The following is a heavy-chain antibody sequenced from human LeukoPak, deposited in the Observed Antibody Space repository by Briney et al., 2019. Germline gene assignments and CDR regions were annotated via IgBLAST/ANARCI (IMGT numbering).Heavy chain of an antibody. V-gene: IGHV1-46*01. J-gene: IGHJ4*02. Sequence: GASVKVSCKASGYTFTSYYMHWVRQAPGQGLEWMGIINPSGGSTSYAQKFQGRVTMTRDTSTSTVYMELSSLRSEDTAVYYCAREGDYHDSSGYYYGYWGQGTLVTVSS. D-gene: IGHD3-22*01. CDR2: INPSGGST. CDR1: GYTFTSYY. CDR3: AREGDYHDSSGYYYGY.